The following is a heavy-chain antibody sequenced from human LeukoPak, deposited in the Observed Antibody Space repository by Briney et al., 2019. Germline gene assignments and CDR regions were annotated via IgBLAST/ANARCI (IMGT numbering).Heavy chain of an antibody. V-gene: IGHV3-23*01. CDR2: ISGSGGST. Sequence: PGGSLRLSCAASGFTFSSYAMSWVRQAPGKGLEWVSAISGSGGSTYYADSVKGRFTISRDNSKNTLYLQMNSLRSDDTAVYYCARDGRQDGRFEYWGQGTLVTVSS. CDR1: GFTFSSYA. J-gene: IGHJ4*02. CDR3: ARDGRQDGRFEY.